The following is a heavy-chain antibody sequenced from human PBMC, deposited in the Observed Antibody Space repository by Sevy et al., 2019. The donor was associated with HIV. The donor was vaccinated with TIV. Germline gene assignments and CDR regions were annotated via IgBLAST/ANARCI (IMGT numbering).Heavy chain of an antibody. CDR2: ISSRSSYI. V-gene: IGHV3-21*06. CDR1: GFSFSTYD. Sequence: GGSLRLSCTASGFSFSTYDMNWVRQAPGKGLEWVSSISSRSSYIYYADSVSGRFTISRDNAKNTLYLQMNSLRGEDTAVYYCARDVGCSSTSCRLYFDYWGQGSLVTVSS. CDR3: ARDVGCSSTSCRLYFDY. J-gene: IGHJ4*02. D-gene: IGHD2-2*01.